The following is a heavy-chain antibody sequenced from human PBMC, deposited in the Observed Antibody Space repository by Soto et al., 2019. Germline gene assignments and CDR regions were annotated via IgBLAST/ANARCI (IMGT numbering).Heavy chain of an antibody. CDR1: GGSISSGVYY. J-gene: IGHJ5*02. CDR2: IYYSGST. CDR3: ARSVFP. V-gene: IGHV4-31*03. Sequence: QVQLQESGPGLVKPSQTLSPTCTVAGGSISSGVYYWSWIRQHPGKGLEWVGYIYYSGSTYYNPSLKRRVTLSVDTSKNQFSLKLSSVTVADTAVYYCARSVFPWGQGTLVTVSS.